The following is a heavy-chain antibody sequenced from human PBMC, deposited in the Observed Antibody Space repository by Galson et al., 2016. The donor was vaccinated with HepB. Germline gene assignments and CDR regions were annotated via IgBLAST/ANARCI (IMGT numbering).Heavy chain of an antibody. CDR2: IHISGST. CDR3: VRLGTAAAVANRRGSIY. Sequence: TLSLTCTVSGGSISSDSFYWSWIRQPAGKGLEWIGRIHISGSTNYNPSLKSRVTISVDTSTTQFALSMTSVTAADTAIYYYVRLGTAAAVANRRGSIYWGQGTRVTVSS. V-gene: IGHV4-61*02. J-gene: IGHJ4*02. D-gene: IGHD6-25*01. CDR1: GGSISSDSFY.